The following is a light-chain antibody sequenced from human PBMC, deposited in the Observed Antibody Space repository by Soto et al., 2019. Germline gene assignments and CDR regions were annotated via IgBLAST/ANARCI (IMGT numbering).Light chain of an antibody. Sequence: DIQMTQSPSSLSASVGDRVTITCRASQNISTYLNWYQQKPGKAPTLLIYGASSFHSGVPSRFSGSGSGTDFTLTISGLQTEDFATYYCQQTYNTPRTFGQGTKVDIK. J-gene: IGKJ1*01. CDR1: QNISTY. CDR2: GAS. CDR3: QQTYNTPRT. V-gene: IGKV1-39*01.